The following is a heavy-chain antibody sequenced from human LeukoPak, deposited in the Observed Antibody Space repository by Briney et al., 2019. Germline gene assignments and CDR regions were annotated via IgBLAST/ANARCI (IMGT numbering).Heavy chain of an antibody. CDR3: ARKLRSWFDP. J-gene: IGHJ5*02. CDR1: GFTFNTYA. CDR2: ISDSGGSA. V-gene: IGHV3-23*01. Sequence: PGGSLRLSCAASGFTFNTYAMSWVRQAPGKGLEWVSAISDSGGSAYYADSVKGRFTISRDNSKKTLYLQMNSLRAEDTAVYYCARKLRSWFDPWGQGTLVTVSS. D-gene: IGHD1-7*01.